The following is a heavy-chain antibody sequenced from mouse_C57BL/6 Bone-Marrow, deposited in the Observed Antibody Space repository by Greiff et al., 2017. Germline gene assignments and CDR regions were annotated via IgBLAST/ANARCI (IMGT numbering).Heavy chain of an antibody. CDR2: ISDGGSYT. Sequence: EVQLVESGGGLVKPGGSLKLSCAASGFTFSSYAMSWVRQTPEKRLEWVATISDGGSYTYYPDNVKGRFTISRDNAKNNLYLQMSHLKSEDTAMYYCARAYYGSSYGYYAMDYWGQGTSVTVSS. CDR3: ARAYYGSSYGYYAMDY. V-gene: IGHV5-4*01. J-gene: IGHJ4*01. CDR1: GFTFSSYA. D-gene: IGHD1-1*01.